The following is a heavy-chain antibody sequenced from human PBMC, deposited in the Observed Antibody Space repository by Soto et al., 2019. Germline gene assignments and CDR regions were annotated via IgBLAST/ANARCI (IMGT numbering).Heavy chain of an antibody. Sequence: WTWIRQPPGKGLEWIGYIYYSGSINYNPSLTSRLTISVDTSKNPFSLKLSSVTAADTAVYYCARLRGNCSGGSCYPDYWGQGTLVTVSS. CDR3: ARLRGNCSGGSCYPDY. V-gene: IGHV4-61*07. CDR2: IYYSGSI. D-gene: IGHD2-15*01. J-gene: IGHJ4*02.